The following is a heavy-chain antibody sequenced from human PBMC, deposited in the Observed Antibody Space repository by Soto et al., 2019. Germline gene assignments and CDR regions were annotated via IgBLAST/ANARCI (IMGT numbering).Heavy chain of an antibody. D-gene: IGHD1-26*01. J-gene: IGHJ4*02. CDR3: AGEEVVGAVDLDY. CDR2: INPSGGST. CDR1: GYTFTSYY. Sequence: ASVKVSCKASGYTFTSYYMHWVRQAPGQGLEWMGIINPSGGSTSYAQKFQGRVTMTRDTSPSTVYMELSSLRSEDTAVYYCAGEEVVGAVDLDYWGQGTLVTVSS. V-gene: IGHV1-46*01.